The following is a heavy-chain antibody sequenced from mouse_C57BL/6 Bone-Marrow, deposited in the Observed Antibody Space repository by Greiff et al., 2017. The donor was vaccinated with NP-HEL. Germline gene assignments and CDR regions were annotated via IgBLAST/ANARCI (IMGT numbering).Heavy chain of an antibody. CDR3: ARDYDYDPYYFDY. J-gene: IGHJ2*01. V-gene: IGHV1-69*01. CDR2: IDPSDSYT. CDR1: GYTFTSYW. D-gene: IGHD2-4*01. Sequence: QVQLKQPGAELVMPGASVKLSCKASGYTFTSYWMHWVKQRPGQGLEWIGEIDPSDSYTNYNQKFKGKSTLTVDKSSSTAYMKLSSLTSEDSAVYYCARDYDYDPYYFDYWGQGTTLTVSS.